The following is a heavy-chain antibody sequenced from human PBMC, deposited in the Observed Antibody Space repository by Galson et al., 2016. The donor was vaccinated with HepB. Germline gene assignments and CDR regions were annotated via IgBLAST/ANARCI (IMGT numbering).Heavy chain of an antibody. D-gene: IGHD3-10*01. CDR1: GFTFSTYN. J-gene: IGHJ6*02. V-gene: IGHV3-21*04. Sequence: SLRLSCAASGFTFSTYNVNWVRQAPGKGLEWVSSISYNIYYADSVRGRFTISRDNSKNTLYLQMNSLRAEDTAVYYCARDWRGSGSYNPYYYYGMDVWGQGTTVTVSS. CDR2: ISYNI. CDR3: ARDWRGSGSYNPYYYYGMDV.